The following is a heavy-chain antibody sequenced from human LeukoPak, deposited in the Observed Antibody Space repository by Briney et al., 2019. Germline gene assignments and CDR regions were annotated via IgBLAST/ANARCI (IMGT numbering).Heavy chain of an antibody. D-gene: IGHD3-22*01. V-gene: IGHV1-2*02. CDR3: ATRAPVLGDSSGQGIGYDAFDI. CDR1: GYTFTDYY. Sequence: GASVKVSCKASGYTFTDYYIHWVRQAPGQGLEWMAFIYPKSGESKYAQKFQGRVTMTRDTSITTAYMELSSLRSEDTAVYYCATRAPVLGDSSGQGIGYDAFDIWGQGTMVTVSS. CDR2: IYPKSGES. J-gene: IGHJ3*02.